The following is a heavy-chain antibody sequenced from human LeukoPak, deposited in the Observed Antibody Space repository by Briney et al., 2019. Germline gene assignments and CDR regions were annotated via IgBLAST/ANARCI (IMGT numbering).Heavy chain of an antibody. CDR3: TTDPRLAYCGGDCYS. J-gene: IGHJ5*02. V-gene: IGHV3-15*07. Sequence: GGSLRLSCAVSGFTFSNAWMNWVRQAPGKGLEWVGRIISRTGGGTIDYAAPVKGRFTISRDDSKNTLYLQMNSLKIEDTAIYYCTTDPRLAYCGGDCYSWGQGTLVTVSS. D-gene: IGHD2-21*02. CDR2: IISRTGGGTI. CDR1: GFTFSNAW.